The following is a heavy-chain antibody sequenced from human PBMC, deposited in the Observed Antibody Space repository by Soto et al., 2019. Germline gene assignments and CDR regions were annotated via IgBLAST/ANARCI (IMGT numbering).Heavy chain of an antibody. CDR3: ARSLYYYGSGSYYRSYYYGMDV. V-gene: IGHV5-51*01. Sequence: GESLKISCKGSGYSFTSYRIGWVRQMPGKGLEWMGIIYPGDSDTRYSPSFQGQVTISADKSISTAYLQWSSLKASDTAMYYCARSLYYYGSGSYYRSYYYGMDVWGQGTTVTV. CDR1: GYSFTSYR. J-gene: IGHJ6*02. CDR2: IYPGDSDT. D-gene: IGHD3-10*01.